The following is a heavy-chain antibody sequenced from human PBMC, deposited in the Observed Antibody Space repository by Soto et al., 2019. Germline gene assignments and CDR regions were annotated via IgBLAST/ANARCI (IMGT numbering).Heavy chain of an antibody. CDR3: ASAPLGLRYFDWLLSNY. D-gene: IGHD3-9*01. CDR2: ISSSGSTI. J-gene: IGHJ4*02. Sequence: GGSRRLSCAASGFTFSDYYMSWIRQAPGKGLEWVSYISSSGSTIYYADSVKGRFTISRDNAKNSLYLQMNSLRAEDTAVYYCASAPLGLRYFDWLLSNYWGQGTLVTVSS. V-gene: IGHV3-11*01. CDR1: GFTFSDYY.